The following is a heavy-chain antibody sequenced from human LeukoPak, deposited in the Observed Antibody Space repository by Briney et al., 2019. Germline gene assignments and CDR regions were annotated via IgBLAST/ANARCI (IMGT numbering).Heavy chain of an antibody. V-gene: IGHV4-39*01. CDR2: IYYSGST. CDR3: ARQEIPLTYYYVPHYWFDP. Sequence: SPSETLSLTCTVSGVSISSSSYYWGWIRQPPGKGLEWMGSIYYSGSTYYNPSLKSRVTISVDTSKNQFSLKLSSVTAADTAVYYCARQEIPLTYYYVPHYWFDPWGQGTLVTVSS. J-gene: IGHJ5*02. CDR1: GVSISSSSYY. D-gene: IGHD3-10*02.